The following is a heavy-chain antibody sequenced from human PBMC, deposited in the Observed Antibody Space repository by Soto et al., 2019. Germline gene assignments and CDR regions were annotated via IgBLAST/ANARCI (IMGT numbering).Heavy chain of an antibody. CDR2: IIPILGIA. V-gene: IGHV1-69*02. D-gene: IGHD3-3*01. CDR1: GGTFSSYT. Sequence: ASVKVSCKASGGTFSSYTISWVRQAPGQGLEWMGRIIPILGIANYAQKFQGRVTITADKSTSTAYMELSSLRSEDTAVYYCARRHYGGVTIFGVVNTKASSHDAFDIWGQGTMVTVSS. CDR3: ARRHYGGVTIFGVVNTKASSHDAFDI. J-gene: IGHJ3*02.